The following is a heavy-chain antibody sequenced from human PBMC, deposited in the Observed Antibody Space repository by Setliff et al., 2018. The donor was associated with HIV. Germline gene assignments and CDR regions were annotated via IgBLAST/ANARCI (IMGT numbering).Heavy chain of an antibody. V-gene: IGHV1-3*04. Sequence: GASVKVSCKTSGYSFSSHPIHWVRQAPGQRPEWMGWIKTGNGDTQYSQKSRDRVTITRDTSADTVYMELSSLRSEDTAVYYCAVTIFGVVTHGYFQHWGQGTLVTAPQ. CDR2: IKTGNGDT. CDR3: AVTIFGVVTHGYFQH. J-gene: IGHJ1*01. D-gene: IGHD3-3*01. CDR1: GYSFSSHP.